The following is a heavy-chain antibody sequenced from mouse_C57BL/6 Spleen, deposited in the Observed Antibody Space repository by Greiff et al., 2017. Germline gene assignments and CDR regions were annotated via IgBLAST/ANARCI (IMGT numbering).Heavy chain of an antibody. CDR1: GFSLSTSGMG. CDR3: GRAYYFDY. CDR2: IYWDDDK. J-gene: IGHJ2*01. V-gene: IGHV8-12*01. Sequence: QVTLKVSGPGLLQSSQTLSLTCSFSGFSLSTSGMGVSWIRQPSGKGLVWLEHIYWDDDKRYNPSLKSRLTISKDTSRNQVFLKITSVYTADTATYYCGRAYYFDYWGQGTTLTVSS.